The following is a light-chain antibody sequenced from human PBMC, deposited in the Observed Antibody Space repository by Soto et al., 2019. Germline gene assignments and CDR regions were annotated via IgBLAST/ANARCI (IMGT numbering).Light chain of an antibody. V-gene: IGLV2-23*02. CDR2: EVS. J-gene: IGLJ2*01. Sequence: QSALTQPASVSGSPGQSITISCTGTSSDVGSYDLVSWYQHHPGKAPKVMIYEVSKRPSGLSNRFSASKSGNTASLTISGLQAEDEADYYCSSYAGSTTYVVFGAGTQLTVL. CDR1: SSDVGSYDL. CDR3: SSYAGSTTYVV.